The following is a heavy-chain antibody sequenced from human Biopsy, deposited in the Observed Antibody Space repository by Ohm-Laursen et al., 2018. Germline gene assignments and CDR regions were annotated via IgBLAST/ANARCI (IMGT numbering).Heavy chain of an antibody. D-gene: IGHD6-19*01. CDR1: GYSFTSYY. J-gene: IGHJ4*02. Sequence: ASVKVSCKASGYSFTSYYMHWVRQAPGQGLEWMGMINPSGSTTSYPQIFQGRVTMTRDTSKSTVYMELSSLRSADTAVYFCARSTGWYGDLYYFDYWGQGSLVTVSS. CDR2: INPSGSTT. V-gene: IGHV1-46*01. CDR3: ARSTGWYGDLYYFDY.